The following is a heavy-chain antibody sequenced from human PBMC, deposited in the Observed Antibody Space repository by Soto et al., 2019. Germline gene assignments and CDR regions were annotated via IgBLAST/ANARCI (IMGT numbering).Heavy chain of an antibody. CDR1: GFTFSSYG. V-gene: IGHV3-30*18. Sequence: GGSLRLSCAASGFTFSSYGMHWVRQAPGKGLEWVAVISYDGSNKYYADSVKGRFTISKDNSKNTLYLQMNSLRAEDTAVYYCAKDYDRFWSGDYLRGMDVWGQGTTVTVSS. CDR3: AKDYDRFWSGDYLRGMDV. D-gene: IGHD3-3*01. CDR2: ISYDGSNK. J-gene: IGHJ6*02.